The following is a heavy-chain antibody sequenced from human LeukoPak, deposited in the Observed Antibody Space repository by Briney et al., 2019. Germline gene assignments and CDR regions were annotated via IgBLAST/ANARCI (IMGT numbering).Heavy chain of an antibody. V-gene: IGHV3-23*01. J-gene: IGHJ4*02. Sequence: GGSLRLSCAASGFTFDDYAMHWVRQAPGKGLEWVSAISGSGGSTYYADSVKGRFTISRDNSKNTPYLQMNSLRAEDTAVYYCAKDLLGYYYDSSGYYSIPGDYWGQGTLVTVSS. D-gene: IGHD3-22*01. CDR2: ISGSGGST. CDR3: AKDLLGYYYDSSGYYSIPGDY. CDR1: GFTFDDYA.